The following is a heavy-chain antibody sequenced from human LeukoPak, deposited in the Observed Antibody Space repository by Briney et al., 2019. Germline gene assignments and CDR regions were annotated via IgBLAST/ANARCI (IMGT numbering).Heavy chain of an antibody. J-gene: IGHJ5*02. D-gene: IGHD6-13*01. Sequence: ASVKVSCKASGYTFTGYYMHWVRQAPGQGLEWMGWINPNSGGTNYAQKFQGRVTMTRDTSISTAYMELSRLRSDDTAVYYCAPLSHSSNWRWNWFDPWGHGTLVTVSS. V-gene: IGHV1-2*02. CDR1: GYTFTGYY. CDR3: APLSHSSNWRWNWFDP. CDR2: INPNSGGT.